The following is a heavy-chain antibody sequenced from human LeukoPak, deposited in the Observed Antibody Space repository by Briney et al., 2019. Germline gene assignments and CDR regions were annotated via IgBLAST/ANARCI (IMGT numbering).Heavy chain of an antibody. Sequence: GGSLRLSCAASGFSFSDEYMNWIRQAPGKGLEWVSYISSSGNSIYYADSVKGRFTISRGNARNSLYLQMNSLRDEDTAVYYCARDPFMTTGWGIDYWGQGTLVTVSS. CDR3: ARDPFMTTGWGIDY. D-gene: IGHD3-16*01. CDR1: GFSFSDEY. J-gene: IGHJ4*02. CDR2: ISSSGNSI. V-gene: IGHV3-11*01.